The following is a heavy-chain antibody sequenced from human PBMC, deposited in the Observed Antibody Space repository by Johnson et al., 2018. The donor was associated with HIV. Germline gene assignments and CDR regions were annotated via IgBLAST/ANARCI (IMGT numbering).Heavy chain of an antibody. CDR3: AKGGLRYFDWSQGDGFDI. CDR1: GFTFSSYA. V-gene: IGHV3-23*04. Sequence: VQLVESGGGLVQPGGSLRLSCAASGFTFSSYAMSWVRQAPGKGLEWVSAISGSGGSTYYADPVRGRFPISRDNSKNTLYLYMNSLRAEDTAVYYCAKGGLRYFDWSQGDGFDIWGQGTMVTVSS. D-gene: IGHD3-9*01. CDR2: ISGSGGST. J-gene: IGHJ3*02.